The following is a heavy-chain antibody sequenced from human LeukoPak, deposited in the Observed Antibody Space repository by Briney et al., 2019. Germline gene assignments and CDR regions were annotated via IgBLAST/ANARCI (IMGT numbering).Heavy chain of an antibody. V-gene: IGHV3-21*01. D-gene: IGHD2-8*01. CDR2: ITSSSSYI. CDR3: ARYCTNGVCPAYYFDY. Sequence: GGSLRLSCAASGFIFSSYSMKWVRQAPGKGLEWVSSITSSSSYIYYADSVKGRFTISRDNAKNSLYLQMNNLRAEDTAVYYCARYCTNGVCPAYYFDYWGQGTLVTVSS. CDR1: GFIFSSYS. J-gene: IGHJ4*02.